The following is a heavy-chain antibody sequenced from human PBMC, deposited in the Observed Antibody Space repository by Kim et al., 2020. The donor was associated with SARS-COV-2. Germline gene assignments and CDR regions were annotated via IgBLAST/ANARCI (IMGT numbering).Heavy chain of an antibody. J-gene: IGHJ3*02. CDR1: GFTFSSYW. D-gene: IGHD3-16*01. CDR2: IKQDASVI. CDR3: ARPYRGGSFDI. V-gene: IGHV3-7*01. Sequence: GGSLRLSCAASGFTFSSYWMSWVRQAPGKGLEWVARIKQDASVISYVDSVRGRFTISRDNAKNSLSLQMDSLRAEDTALYFCARPYRGGSFDIWGQGTMVTVSS.